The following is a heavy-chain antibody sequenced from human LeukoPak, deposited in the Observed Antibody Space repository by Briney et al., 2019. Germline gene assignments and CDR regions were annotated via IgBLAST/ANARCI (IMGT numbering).Heavy chain of an antibody. V-gene: IGHV4-39*01. CDR3: ARGPIAAAATGYFDY. J-gene: IGHJ4*02. CDR1: GGSISSRNYY. D-gene: IGHD6-13*01. CDR2: KYHTGNI. Sequence: PSETLSLTCTVSGGSISSRNYYWGWIRQPPGKGLEWIGSKYHTGNIYHNPSLESRASISVDTSKNQFSVRLSSVTAADTAVYYCARGPIAAAATGYFDYWGQGTLVTVSS.